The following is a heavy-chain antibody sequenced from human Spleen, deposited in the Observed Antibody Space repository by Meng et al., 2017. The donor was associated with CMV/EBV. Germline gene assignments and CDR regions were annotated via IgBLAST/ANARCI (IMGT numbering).Heavy chain of an antibody. Sequence: SVKVSCKASGGTFSSYAISWVRQAPGQGLEWMGGIIPIFGTANYAQKFQGRVTITTDESTSTSYMELSSLRSEDTAVYYCARGADSSGYYYYFDYWGQGTRVTVSS. D-gene: IGHD3-22*01. CDR3: ARGADSSGYYYYFDY. J-gene: IGHJ4*02. V-gene: IGHV1-69*05. CDR1: GGTFSSYA. CDR2: IIPIFGTA.